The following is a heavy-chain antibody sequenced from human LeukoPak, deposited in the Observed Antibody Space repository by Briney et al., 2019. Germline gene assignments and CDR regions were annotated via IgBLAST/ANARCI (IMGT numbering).Heavy chain of an antibody. D-gene: IGHD3-10*01. CDR1: GFTFSSYA. CDR3: AKDQYGSGSITLDY. V-gene: IGHV3-23*01. J-gene: IGHJ4*02. Sequence: QPGGSLRLSCAASGFTFSSYAMSWVRQAPGKGLEWVSAISGSGGSTYYADSVKGRFTISRDNSKNTLYLQMNSLRAEDTAVYYCAKDQYGSGSITLDYWGQGTLVTVSS. CDR2: ISGSGGST.